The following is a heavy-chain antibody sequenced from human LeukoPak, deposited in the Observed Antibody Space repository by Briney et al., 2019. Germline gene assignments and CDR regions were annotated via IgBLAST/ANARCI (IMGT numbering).Heavy chain of an antibody. CDR2: ISSNSGDT. V-gene: IGHV1-18*01. J-gene: IGHJ4*02. D-gene: IGHD6-13*01. CDR1: GYTFTVNG. CDR3: PRDRWYAFDY. Sequence: ASVKVSCKASGYTFTVNGISWMRQAPGQGLEWLGWISSNSGDTNYAEQFQGRLTLATHTSTSTAYMELRSLRDDDTSVYYCPRDRWYAFDYWGQGTLVTVSS.